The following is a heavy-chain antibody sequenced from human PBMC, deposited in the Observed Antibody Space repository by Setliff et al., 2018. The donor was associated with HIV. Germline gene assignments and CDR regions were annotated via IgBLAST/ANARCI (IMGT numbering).Heavy chain of an antibody. CDR1: GYTFSQYA. Sequence: ASVKVSCKASGYTFSQYALHWVRQAPGQRLEWMGWINTGNENTRYSQKFQGRVSIIRDTSANTAYMELTNLRSDDSAIYFCARVSGGRPGNYYYAMDVWGQGTTVTVTS. V-gene: IGHV1-3*04. D-gene: IGHD1-26*01. J-gene: IGHJ6*02. CDR3: ARVSGGRPGNYYYAMDV. CDR2: INTGNENT.